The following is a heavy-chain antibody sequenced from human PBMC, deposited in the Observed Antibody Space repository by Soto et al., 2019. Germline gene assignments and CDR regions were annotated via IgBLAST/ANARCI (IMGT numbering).Heavy chain of an antibody. CDR2: INAGNGNT. Sequence: QVQLVQSGAEEKKPGASVKVSCKASGYTFTSYAMHWVCQAPGQRLEWMGWINAGNGNTKYSQKFQGRVTITRDTSASKAYMELSSLRSEDTAVYYCARGSGWYPPFDYWGQGTLVTVSS. CDR3: ARGSGWYPPFDY. D-gene: IGHD6-19*01. J-gene: IGHJ4*02. V-gene: IGHV1-3*05. CDR1: GYTFTSYA.